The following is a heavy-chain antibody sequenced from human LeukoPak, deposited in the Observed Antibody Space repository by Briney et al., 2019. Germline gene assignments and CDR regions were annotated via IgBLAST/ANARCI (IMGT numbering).Heavy chain of an antibody. CDR2: IDSTGAYT. V-gene: IGHV3-23*01. D-gene: IGHD3-22*01. CDR1: GFIFSNYA. CDR3: AKDGYYYDSSGFDY. Sequence: GGSLRLSCAASGFIFSNYAMSWVRQAPGKGLEWVSAIDSTGAYTWYADSVKGRFTISKDSSKTILYLQMNSLRAEDTAVYYCAKDGYYYDSSGFDYWGQGTLVTVSS. J-gene: IGHJ4*02.